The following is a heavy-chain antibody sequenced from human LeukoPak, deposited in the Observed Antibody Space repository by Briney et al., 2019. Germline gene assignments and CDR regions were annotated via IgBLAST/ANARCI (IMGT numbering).Heavy chain of an antibody. V-gene: IGHV4-59*01. CDR1: GGSISSYY. CDR2: IYYSGST. D-gene: IGHD3-22*01. CDR3: ARVVKYYYDSSGYFDY. J-gene: IGHJ4*02. Sequence: SETLSLNCTVSGGSISSYYWSWIRQPPGKGLEWIGYIYYSGSTNYNPSLKSRVTISVDTSKNQFSLKLSSVTAADTAVYYCARVVKYYYDSSGYFDYWGQGTLVTVSS.